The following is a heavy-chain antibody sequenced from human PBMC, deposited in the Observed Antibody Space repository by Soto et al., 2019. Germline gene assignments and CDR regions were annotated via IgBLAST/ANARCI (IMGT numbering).Heavy chain of an antibody. V-gene: IGHV3-23*01. CDR1: GFTFSSYA. J-gene: IGHJ5*02. D-gene: IGHD3-10*01. CDR2: ISGSGGST. CDR3: ATIDMVEKFDP. Sequence: EVQLLESGGGLVQPGGSLRLSCAASGFTFSSYAMSWVRQAPGKGLEWVSAISGSGGSTYYADSVKGRFTISRDDSNNSLYLHMSSLKTEDTAVYYCATIDMVEKFDPRGQGTLVTVSS.